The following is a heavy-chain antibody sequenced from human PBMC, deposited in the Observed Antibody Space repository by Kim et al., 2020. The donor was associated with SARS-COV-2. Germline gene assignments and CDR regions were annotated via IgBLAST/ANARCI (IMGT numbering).Heavy chain of an antibody. V-gene: IGHV1-18*01. J-gene: IGHJ3*01. CDR1: GFTFTNYG. CDR3: ARDRRGGYRGSYEAFDF. D-gene: IGHD1-26*01. CDR2: ISAYNGNT. Sequence: ASVKVSCKTSGFTFTNYGIAWVRQAPGQGLEWMGWISAYNGNTNYAQKLQGRVTMTIDTSTTTAYMELRTLKSDDTAVYYCARDRRGGYRGSYEAFDFWGQGTMVTVSS.